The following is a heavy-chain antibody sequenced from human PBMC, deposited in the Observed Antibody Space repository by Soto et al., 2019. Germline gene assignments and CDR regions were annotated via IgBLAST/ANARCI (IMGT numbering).Heavy chain of an antibody. CDR3: ASSYSSSWYYFDY. CDR2: ISYDGSNK. Sequence: QVQLVESGGGVVQPGRSLRLSCAASGFTFSSYAMNWVRQAPGKGLEGVAVISYDGSNKYYADSVKGRFTISRDNSKNTLYLQMNSLRAEDTAVYYCASSYSSSWYYFDYWGQGTLVTVSS. J-gene: IGHJ4*02. D-gene: IGHD6-13*01. CDR1: GFTFSSYA. V-gene: IGHV3-30-3*01.